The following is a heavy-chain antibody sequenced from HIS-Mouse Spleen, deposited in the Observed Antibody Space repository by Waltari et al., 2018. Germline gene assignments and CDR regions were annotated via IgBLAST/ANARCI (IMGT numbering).Heavy chain of an antibody. V-gene: IGHV4-39*07. Sequence: QLQLQESGPGLVKPSETLSLPCTVSGGSISSRSSSWGWIRQPPGKGLEWIGSIYYSGSTYYNPSLKSRVTISVDTSKNQFSLKLSSVTAADTAVYYCAREIPYSSSWYDWYFDLWGRGTLVTVSS. CDR1: GGSISSRSSS. J-gene: IGHJ2*01. CDR3: AREIPYSSSWYDWYFDL. D-gene: IGHD6-13*01. CDR2: IYYSGST.